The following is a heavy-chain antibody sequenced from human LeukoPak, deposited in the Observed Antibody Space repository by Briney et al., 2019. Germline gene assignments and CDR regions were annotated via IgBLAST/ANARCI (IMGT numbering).Heavy chain of an antibody. CDR2: LSPNSGDT. CDR1: GYTFTGYY. CDR3: ARATDISSWYLAY. D-gene: IGHD6-13*01. J-gene: IGHJ4*02. Sequence: ASVKVSCKASGYTFTGYYMHWVRQAPGQELEWMGWLSPNSGDTKFAQKFQGRVTMTRDTSISTAYMELSRLRSDDTAVYYCARATDISSWYLAYWGQGTLVTVTS. V-gene: IGHV1-2*02.